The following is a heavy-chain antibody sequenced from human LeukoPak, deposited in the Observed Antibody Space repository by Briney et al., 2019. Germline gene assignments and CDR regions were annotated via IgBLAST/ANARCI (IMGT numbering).Heavy chain of an antibody. CDR2: IYYSVCT. D-gene: IGHD4-23*01. CDR1: GGSISSYY. CDR3: ARTTVVTPRPWYFAFDI. J-gene: IGHJ3*02. Sequence: PSETLSLTCTLSGGSISSYYWSWIRQPPGKGLEWIGYIYYSVCTNYNPSLKSRVTISVATSKNQFSLTLSSVTAADTAVYYCARTTVVTPRPWYFAFDIWGQGTMVTVSS. V-gene: IGHV4-59*01.